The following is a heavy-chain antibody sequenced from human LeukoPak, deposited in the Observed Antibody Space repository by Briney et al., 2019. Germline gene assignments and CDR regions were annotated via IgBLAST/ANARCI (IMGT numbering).Heavy chain of an antibody. D-gene: IGHD3-10*01. CDR2: FDPEDGET. V-gene: IGHV1-24*01. CDR3: ARDVESSPRSGSYMVVKNYYYYMDV. J-gene: IGHJ6*03. CDR1: GYTLTELS. Sequence: GASVKVSCKVSGYTLTELSMHWVRQAPGKGLEWMGGFDPEDGETIYAQKFQGRVTMTEDTSTDTAYMELSSLRSEDTAVYYCARDVESSPRSGSYMVVKNYYYYMDVWGKGTTVTVSS.